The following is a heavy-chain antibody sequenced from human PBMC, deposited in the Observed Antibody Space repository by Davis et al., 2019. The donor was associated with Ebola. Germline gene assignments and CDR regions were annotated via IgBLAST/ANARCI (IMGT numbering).Heavy chain of an antibody. CDR1: GYSFTNYW. Sequence: GESLKISCQGFGYSFTNYWIGWVRQMPGKGLEWVGIIYTGDSDTRYSPSFRGQVTISADKSVKTAFLQWSSLKASDTAMYYCASLRRTITGMDDGFDIWGQGTIVTVSS. D-gene: IGHD2-8*02. V-gene: IGHV5-51*01. J-gene: IGHJ3*02. CDR3: ASLRRTITGMDDGFDI. CDR2: IYTGDSDT.